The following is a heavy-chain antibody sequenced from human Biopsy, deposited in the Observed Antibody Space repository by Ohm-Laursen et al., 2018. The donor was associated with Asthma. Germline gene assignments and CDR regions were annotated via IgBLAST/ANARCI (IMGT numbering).Heavy chain of an antibody. D-gene: IGHD2-21*01. CDR3: GRGRSGDWLYYFDY. V-gene: IGHV4-30-2*01. Sequence: TLSLTCAVSGGSINSGGYSWTWIRQPPGKGLEWIGYIYHRDTTYYNPSLKSRVTISLDGSKNQFSLKLSSGTAADTAVYYCGRGRSGDWLYYFDYWGQGALVTVSS. CDR1: GGSINSGGYS. CDR2: IYHRDTT. J-gene: IGHJ4*02.